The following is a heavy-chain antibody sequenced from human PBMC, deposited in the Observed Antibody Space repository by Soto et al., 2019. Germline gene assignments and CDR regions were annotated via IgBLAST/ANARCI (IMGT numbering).Heavy chain of an antibody. V-gene: IGHV4-34*01. J-gene: IGHJ6*03. CDR2: INHSGST. CDR1: GGSFSGYY. Sequence: SETLSLTCAVYGGSFSGYYWSWIRQPPGKGLEWIGEINHSGSTNYNPSLKSRVTISVDTSKNQFSLKLSSVTAADTAVYYCASITGTSQHYSSSYMDARCKENTLTVSS. D-gene: IGHD1-7*01. CDR3: ASITGTSQHYSSSYMDA.